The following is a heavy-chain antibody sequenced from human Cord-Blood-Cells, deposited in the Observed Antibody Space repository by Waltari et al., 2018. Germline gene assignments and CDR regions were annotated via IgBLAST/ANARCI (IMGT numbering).Heavy chain of an antibody. CDR1: GYTFTGYY. V-gene: IGHV1-2*02. Sequence: QVQLVQSGAEVKKPGASVKVSCKASGYTFTGYYMHWVRQAPGQGLEWMGWINPNSGGTNYAQKLQGRVTMTRDTSSSTAYRGLSMLRSDDTAVYYCARVLAVAGNYFDYWGQGTLVTVSS. CDR3: ARVLAVAGNYFDY. J-gene: IGHJ4*02. CDR2: INPNSGGT. D-gene: IGHD6-19*01.